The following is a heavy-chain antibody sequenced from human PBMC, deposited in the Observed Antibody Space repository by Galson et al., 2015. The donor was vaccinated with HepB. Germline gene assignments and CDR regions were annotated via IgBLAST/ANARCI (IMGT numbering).Heavy chain of an antibody. D-gene: IGHD6-13*01. V-gene: IGHV4-30-2*01. Sequence: TLSLTCAVSGGSISSDTYSWSWIRQPPGRGLEWIGYIYHSGSTYYSSSLKSRVTISVDRSKNQFSLKLSSVTAADTAVYYCARMYTSNWYEDYWGQGTLVTVSS. CDR2: IYHSGST. J-gene: IGHJ4*02. CDR1: GGSISSDTYS. CDR3: ARMYTSNWYEDY.